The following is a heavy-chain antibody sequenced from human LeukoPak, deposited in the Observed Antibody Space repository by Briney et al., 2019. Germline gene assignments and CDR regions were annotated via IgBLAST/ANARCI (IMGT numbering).Heavy chain of an antibody. CDR3: ARGSFGGYYYYYGMDV. Sequence: SQTLSLTCAVSGGPISSGGYSWSWIRQPPGKGLEWIGYIYHSGSTYYNPSLKSRVTISVDRSKNQFSLKLSSVTAADTAVYYCARGSFGGYYYYYGMDVWGQGTTVTVSS. V-gene: IGHV4-30-2*01. CDR1: GGPISSGGYS. J-gene: IGHJ6*02. D-gene: IGHD2-15*01. CDR2: IYHSGST.